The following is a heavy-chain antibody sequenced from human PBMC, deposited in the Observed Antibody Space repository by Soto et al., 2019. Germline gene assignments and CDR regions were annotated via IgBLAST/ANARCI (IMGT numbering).Heavy chain of an antibody. Sequence: PGESLKISCAASGFTFSSYAMHWVRQAPGKGLEWVAVISYDGSNKYYADSVKGRFTISRDNSKNTLYLQMNSLRAEDTAVYYCAKVGYRYDFWSGGFDYWGQGPLVTVSS. J-gene: IGHJ4*02. CDR1: GFTFSSYA. CDR3: AKVGYRYDFWSGGFDY. D-gene: IGHD3-3*01. CDR2: ISYDGSNK. V-gene: IGHV3-30-3*01.